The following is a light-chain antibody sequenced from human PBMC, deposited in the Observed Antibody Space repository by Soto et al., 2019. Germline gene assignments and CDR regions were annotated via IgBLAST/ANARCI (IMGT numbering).Light chain of an antibody. CDR1: QSFTSN. J-gene: IGKJ1*01. CDR2: GAS. CDR3: QQYGSSLWT. V-gene: IGKV3-15*01. Sequence: EVVMKQFPATLSVSPGERATLSCRASQSFTSNLAWYQHKPGQAPRLLIYGASTRATDVPDRFSGSGSGTEFTLTISRLEPEDFAVYYCQQYGSSLWTFGQGTIVDI.